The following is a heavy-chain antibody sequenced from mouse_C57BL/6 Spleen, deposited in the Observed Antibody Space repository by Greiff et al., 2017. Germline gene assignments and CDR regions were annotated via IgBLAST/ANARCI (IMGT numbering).Heavy chain of an antibody. J-gene: IGHJ3*01. V-gene: IGHV1-78*01. CDR2: IYPRDGST. Sequence: QVQLQQSDAELVEPGASVKISCTVSGYNFTDYTIHWMKQRPEQGLEWIGYIYPRDGSTKYNEKFKGKATLTADKSSSTAYMQLNSLTSEDSAVYFCARSGYDCPFADWGKGTLVTVSA. D-gene: IGHD2-4*01. CDR1: GYNFTDYT. CDR3: ARSGYDCPFAD.